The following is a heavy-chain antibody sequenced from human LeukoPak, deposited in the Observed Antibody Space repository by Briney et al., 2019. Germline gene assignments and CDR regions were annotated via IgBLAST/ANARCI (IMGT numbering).Heavy chain of an antibody. Sequence: GESLKISFKGSGYSFTSYWIGWVRQMPGKSLEWMGIIYPGDPETRYSPSFQGQVTISADKSISTAYLQWSSLKASDTAIYYCARRAVAAADYWGQGTLVTVSS. J-gene: IGHJ4*02. D-gene: IGHD6-13*01. CDR2: IYPGDPET. CDR3: ARRAVAAADY. V-gene: IGHV5-51*01. CDR1: GYSFTSYW.